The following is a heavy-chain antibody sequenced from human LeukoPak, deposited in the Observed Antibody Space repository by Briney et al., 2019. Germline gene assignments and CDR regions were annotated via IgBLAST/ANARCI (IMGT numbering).Heavy chain of an antibody. D-gene: IGHD7-27*01. J-gene: IGHJ4*02. CDR2: ISGSGGSK. CDR3: AKDRSPLGMGDY. V-gene: IGHV3-23*01. Sequence: RTGGSLRLSCAASGFTFSSYAMSWVRQAPGKGLEWVSAISGSGGSKYYADSVKGRFTISRDNSKNTLYLQMNSLRAEDTAVYYCAKDRSPLGMGDYWGQGTLVTVSS. CDR1: GFTFSSYA.